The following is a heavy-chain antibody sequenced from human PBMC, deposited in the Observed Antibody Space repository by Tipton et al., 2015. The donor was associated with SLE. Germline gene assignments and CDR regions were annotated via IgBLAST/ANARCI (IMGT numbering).Heavy chain of an antibody. Sequence: TLSLTCAVSGGSISSGGYSWSWIRQPPGKGLEWIGEINHSGSTNYNPSLKSRVTISVDTSKNQFSLKLSSVTAADTAVYYCARGPPYGGNSEDYWGQGTLVTVSS. J-gene: IGHJ4*02. V-gene: IGHV4-30-2*01. CDR3: ARGPPYGGNSEDY. CDR2: INHSGST. CDR1: GGSISSGGYS. D-gene: IGHD4-23*01.